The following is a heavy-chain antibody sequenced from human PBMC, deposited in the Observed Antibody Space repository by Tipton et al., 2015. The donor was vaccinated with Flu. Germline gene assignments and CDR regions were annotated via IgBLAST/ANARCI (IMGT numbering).Heavy chain of an antibody. V-gene: IGHV4-38-2*01. D-gene: IGHD2-21*01. CDR1: GDSIGSNYY. Sequence: TLSLTCEVSGDSIGSNYYWGWIRQPPGKGLQWIGNVYRTGNTYYNPSLKSRVTISVDTSKNQFSLKLSSVTAADTAVYYRARGGGDCYYDLWARGTRVTVSS. J-gene: IGHJ2*01. CDR3: ARGGGDCYYDL. CDR2: VYRTGNT.